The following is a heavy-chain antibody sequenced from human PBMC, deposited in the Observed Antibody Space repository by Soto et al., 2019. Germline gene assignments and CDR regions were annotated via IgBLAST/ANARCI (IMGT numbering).Heavy chain of an antibody. CDR1: GFTFSSYA. V-gene: IGHV3-23*01. J-gene: IGHJ4*02. CDR3: AKVQGDIVVVPAAIPHFDY. Sequence: GGSLRLSCAASGFTFSSYAMSWVRQAPGKGLEWVSAISGSGGSTYYADSVKGRFTISRDNSKNTLYLQMNSLRAEDTAVYYCAKVQGDIVVVPAAIPHFDYWGQGTLVTVSS. CDR2: ISGSGGST. D-gene: IGHD2-2*01.